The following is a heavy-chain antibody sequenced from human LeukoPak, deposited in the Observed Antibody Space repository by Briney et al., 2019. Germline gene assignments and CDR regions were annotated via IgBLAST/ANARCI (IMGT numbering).Heavy chain of an antibody. J-gene: IGHJ4*02. D-gene: IGHD6-19*01. CDR3: ARAYSSVASCDY. CDR2: ITSSGTTI. V-gene: IGHV3-11*04. Sequence: LSLTCTVSGGSISSSYYWGWIRQPPGKGLEWVSYITSSGTTIHYADSVKGRFTISRDNAKNSLYLQMNSLRAEDTAVYYCARAYSSVASCDYWGQGTLVIVSS. CDR1: GGSISSSYY.